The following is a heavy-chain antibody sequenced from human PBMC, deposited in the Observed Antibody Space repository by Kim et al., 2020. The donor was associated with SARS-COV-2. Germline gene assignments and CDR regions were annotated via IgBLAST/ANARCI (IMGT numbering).Heavy chain of an antibody. D-gene: IGHD5-18*01. Sequence: GGSLRLSCATSGFTVSSNYMNWVRQAPGKGLEWVSVIYSGGSTYYADSVKGRFTISRDNSKNTVYLQMNSLRAEDTAVYYCARVSLWRGPFDCWGQGTLVTVSS. CDR2: IYSGGST. CDR1: GFTVSSNY. CDR3: ARVSLWRGPFDC. J-gene: IGHJ4*02. V-gene: IGHV3-53*01.